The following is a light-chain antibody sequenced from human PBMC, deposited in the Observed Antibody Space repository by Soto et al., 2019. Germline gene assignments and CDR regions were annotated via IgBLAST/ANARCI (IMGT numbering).Light chain of an antibody. CDR2: AAS. V-gene: IGKV1-27*01. CDR3: QEYNSALKT. CDR1: QGISNY. Sequence: DIQMTQSPSSLSASVGDRVTITCRASQGISNYLAWFQQKPGKVPKLLICAASALQSVVPSRFSGSVSGTDFTLTISSLQPEDVATYYCQEYNSALKTFGQGTKVEIK. J-gene: IGKJ1*01.